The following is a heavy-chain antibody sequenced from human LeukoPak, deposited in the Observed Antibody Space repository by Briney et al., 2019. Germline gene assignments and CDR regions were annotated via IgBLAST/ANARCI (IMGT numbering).Heavy chain of an antibody. Sequence: QPGGSLRLSCAASGFTFSSYEMNWVRQAPGKGLEWVSYISSSGSTIYYADSVKGRFTISRDNSKNTLYLQMNSLRAEDTAVYYCAKDLTGGWFDPWGQGTLVTVSS. CDR1: GFTFSSYE. CDR3: AKDLTGGWFDP. J-gene: IGHJ5*02. CDR2: ISSSGSTI. D-gene: IGHD3-9*01. V-gene: IGHV3-48*03.